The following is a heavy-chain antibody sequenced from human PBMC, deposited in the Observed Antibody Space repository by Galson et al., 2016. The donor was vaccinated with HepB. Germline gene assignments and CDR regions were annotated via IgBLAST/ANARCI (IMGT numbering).Heavy chain of an antibody. CDR3: ARDPLRYYGSGSYPQY. D-gene: IGHD3-10*01. V-gene: IGHV3-21*01. CDR1: GFTFSSYS. Sequence: LRLSCAASGFTFSSYSMNWLRQAPGKGLEWVSYISATSGDIYYADSMKGRFTISRDNARNSLYLQMNSLRAEDTAVYYCARDPLRYYGSGSYPQYWGLGTLVTVSS. J-gene: IGHJ4*02. CDR2: ISATSGDI.